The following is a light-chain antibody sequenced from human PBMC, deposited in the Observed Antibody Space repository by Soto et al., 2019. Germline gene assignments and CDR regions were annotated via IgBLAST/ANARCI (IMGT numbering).Light chain of an antibody. CDR3: QQYNYWPPYT. V-gene: IGKV3-15*01. CDR1: QSVSSN. CDR2: GAS. Sequence: EIVMTQSPATLSVSPGESATLSCRASQSVSSNLAWYQQKPGQAPRLLIYGASTRATGIPARFSGSGSGTEFTLTISSLQSEDFAVYYCQQYNYWPPYTFGQGTKLEIK. J-gene: IGKJ2*01.